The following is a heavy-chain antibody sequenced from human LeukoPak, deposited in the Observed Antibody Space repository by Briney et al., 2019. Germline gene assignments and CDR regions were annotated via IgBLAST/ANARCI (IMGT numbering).Heavy chain of an antibody. CDR3: AKDALSGSYYSYFDY. D-gene: IGHD1-26*01. CDR1: GFTFSSYA. Sequence: GRSLRLSCAASGFTFSSYAMHWVRQAPGKGLEWVAVISYDGSNKYYADSVKGRFTISRDNSKNTLYLQMNSLRAEDTAVYYCAKDALSGSYYSYFDYWGQGTLVTVSS. V-gene: IGHV3-30-3*01. CDR2: ISYDGSNK. J-gene: IGHJ4*02.